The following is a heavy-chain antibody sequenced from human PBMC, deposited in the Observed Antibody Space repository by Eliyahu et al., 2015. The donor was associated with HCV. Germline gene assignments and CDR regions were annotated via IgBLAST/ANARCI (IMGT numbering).Heavy chain of an antibody. J-gene: IGHJ6*02. CDR3: AKGWGTMVSYAMDV. Sequence: EVQLAESGGGLVQPGRSLRLSCAXXGFTFDDYAMHWVRQAPGKGLEWVSGISWKSGTIDYADSVKGRFTISRDNAKNSLYLQMNSLRAEDTALYYCAKGWGTMVSYAMDVWGQGTTVTVSS. V-gene: IGHV3-9*01. CDR2: ISWKSGTI. D-gene: IGHD3-10*01. CDR1: GFTFDDYA.